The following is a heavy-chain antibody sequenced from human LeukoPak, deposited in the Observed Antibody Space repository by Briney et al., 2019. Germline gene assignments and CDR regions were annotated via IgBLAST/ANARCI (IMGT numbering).Heavy chain of an antibody. D-gene: IGHD3-22*01. V-gene: IGHV4-59*08. Sequence: PSETLSLTCTVSGGSISSYYWSWIRQPPEKGLEWIGYIYYSGSTYYNPSLKSRVTISVDTSKNQFSLKLSSVTAADTAVYYCARVTTKIAGPPYSSGYQDIDYWGQGTLVTVSS. J-gene: IGHJ4*02. CDR2: IYYSGST. CDR3: ARVTTKIAGPPYSSGYQDIDY. CDR1: GGSISSYY.